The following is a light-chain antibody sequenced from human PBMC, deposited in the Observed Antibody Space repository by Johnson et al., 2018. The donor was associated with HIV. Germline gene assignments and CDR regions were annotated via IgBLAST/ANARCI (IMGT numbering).Light chain of an antibody. CDR3: ETWDSSLRVGF. CDR2: ENN. Sequence: QSVLTQPPSVSAAPGQKVTISCSGSSSNIGNNYVSWYQQFPGTAPKLLIYENNKRPSGIPDRFSGSKSGTSATLGITGLQTGDEADYYCETWDSSLRVGFFGTGTKVTVL. J-gene: IGLJ1*01. CDR1: SSNIGNNY. V-gene: IGLV1-51*02.